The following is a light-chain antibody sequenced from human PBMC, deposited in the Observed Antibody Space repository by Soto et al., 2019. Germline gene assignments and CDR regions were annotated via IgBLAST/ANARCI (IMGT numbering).Light chain of an antibody. J-gene: IGKJ1*01. CDR3: QHYGTSPWT. CDR2: GAS. CDR1: QSVSSSY. V-gene: IGKV3-20*01. Sequence: EIVLTQSPGTLSLSPGERATLSCRASQSVSSSYLAWYQQKPGQAPRLLTYGASSRATDIPDKFSGSGSGTDFTLTISRLEPEDFAVYYCQHYGTSPWTFGQGTKVEI.